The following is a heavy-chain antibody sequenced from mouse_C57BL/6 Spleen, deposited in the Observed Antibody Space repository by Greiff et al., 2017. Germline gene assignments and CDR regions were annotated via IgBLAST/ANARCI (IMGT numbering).Heavy chain of an antibody. J-gene: IGHJ2*01. V-gene: IGHV1-50*01. CDR1: GYTFTSYW. CDR2: IDPSDSYT. Sequence: QVQLQQSGAELVKPGASVKLSCKASGYTFTSYWMQWVKQRPGQGLEWIGEIDPSDSYTNYNQKFKGKATLTVDTSSSTAYMQLSSLTSEDSSVYYCARRPLGYGSSYYFDYWGQGTTLTVSS. CDR3: ARRPLGYGSSYYFDY. D-gene: IGHD1-1*01.